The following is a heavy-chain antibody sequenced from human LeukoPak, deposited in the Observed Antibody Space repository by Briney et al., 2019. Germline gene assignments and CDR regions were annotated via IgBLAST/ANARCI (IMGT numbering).Heavy chain of an antibody. CDR3: ARDWDELLPMVRTGPDY. Sequence: ASVKVSCKASGYTFTSYGISWVRQAPGQGLEWMGWISAYNGNTNYAQKLQGRVTMTTDTSTSTAYMELRSLRSDDTAVYYCARDWDELLPMVRTGPDYWGQGTLVTVSS. D-gene: IGHD3-10*01. CDR2: ISAYNGNT. CDR1: GYTFTSYG. V-gene: IGHV1-18*01. J-gene: IGHJ4*02.